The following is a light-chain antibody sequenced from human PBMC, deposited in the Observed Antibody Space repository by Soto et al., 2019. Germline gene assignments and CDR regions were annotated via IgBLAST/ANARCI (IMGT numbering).Light chain of an antibody. CDR3: QQYSTYSGT. J-gene: IGKJ1*01. Sequence: DIQMTQSPSTLSASVGDRVTITCRASQSISMWLAWYQQKPGKAPKLLIHDASIVESGVPSRFSGSGFGTEFTLTISSLQPDELATYYCQQYSTYSGTFGQRTKLEIK. CDR2: DAS. CDR1: QSISMW. V-gene: IGKV1-5*01.